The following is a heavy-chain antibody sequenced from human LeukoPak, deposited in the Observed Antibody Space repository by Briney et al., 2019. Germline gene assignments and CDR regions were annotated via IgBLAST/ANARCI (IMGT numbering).Heavy chain of an antibody. Sequence: GGSLRLSCEGSGFTFGDYGMSWVRQAPGKGPEWVAGISWNSDSTGYPDSVKGRFTVSRDNAKNSLYLQMNSLRVEDTALYYCARDRRGITGTEWFDPWGQGTLVTVSS. V-gene: IGHV3-20*04. D-gene: IGHD1-20*01. J-gene: IGHJ5*02. CDR2: ISWNSDST. CDR3: ARDRRGITGTEWFDP. CDR1: GFTFGDYG.